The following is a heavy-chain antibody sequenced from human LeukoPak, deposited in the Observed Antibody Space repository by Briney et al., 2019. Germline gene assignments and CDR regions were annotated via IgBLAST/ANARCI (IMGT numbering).Heavy chain of an antibody. CDR2: ISGSGGST. J-gene: IGHJ4*02. Sequence: QPGGSLRLSCAASGFTFSSYAMSWVRQAPGKGLEWVSAISGSGGSTYYADSVKGRFTISRDNSKNTLYLQMNSPRAEDTAVYYCAIPRRWEQGDDYFDYWGQGTLVTVSS. CDR1: GFTFSSYA. V-gene: IGHV3-23*01. D-gene: IGHD1-26*01. CDR3: AIPRRWEQGDDYFDY.